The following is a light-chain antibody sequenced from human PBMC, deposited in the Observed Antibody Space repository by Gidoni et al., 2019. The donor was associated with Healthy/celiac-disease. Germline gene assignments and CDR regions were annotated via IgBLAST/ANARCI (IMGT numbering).Light chain of an antibody. J-gene: IGKJ2*03. Sequence: EIVMTQSPATLSVSPGERATLSCRASQSVSSNLAWYQQKPGQAPRLLIYGASTRATGSPARFSGSGSGTEFTLTISSLQSEDFAVYYCQQYNNWPRDSFXQXTKLEIK. CDR3: QQYNNWPRDS. CDR2: GAS. CDR1: QSVSSN. V-gene: IGKV3-15*01.